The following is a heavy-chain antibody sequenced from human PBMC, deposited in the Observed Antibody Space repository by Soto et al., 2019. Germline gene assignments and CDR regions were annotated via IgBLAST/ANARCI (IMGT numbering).Heavy chain of an antibody. J-gene: IGHJ4*02. CDR1: GFTFSSYA. V-gene: IGHV3-23*01. CDR3: ATRRDGSVFDY. Sequence: LRLSCAAAGFTFSSYAMSWVRQAPGKGLEWVSAISGSGGSTYYADSVKGRFTISRDNSKNTLYLQMNSLRAEDTAVYYCATRRDGSVFDYWGQGTLVTVSS. D-gene: IGHD5-12*01. CDR2: ISGSGGST.